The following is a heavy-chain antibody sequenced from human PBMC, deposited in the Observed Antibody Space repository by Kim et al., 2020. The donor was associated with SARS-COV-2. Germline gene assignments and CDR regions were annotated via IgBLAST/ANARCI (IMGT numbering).Heavy chain of an antibody. CDR1: GYTFTGYY. CDR2: INPNSGGT. V-gene: IGHV1-2*06. D-gene: IGHD6-13*01. J-gene: IGHJ6*03. CDR3: ARDGVGAPGTTGPLYYYYYMDV. Sequence: ASVKVSCKASGYTFTGYYMHWVRQAPGQGLEWMGRINPNSGGTNYAQKFQGRVTMTRDTSISTAYMELSRLRSDDTAVYYCARDGVGAPGTTGPLYYYYYMDVWGKGTTVTVSS.